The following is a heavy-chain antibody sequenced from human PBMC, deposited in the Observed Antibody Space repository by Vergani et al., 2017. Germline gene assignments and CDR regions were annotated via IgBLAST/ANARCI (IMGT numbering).Heavy chain of an antibody. Sequence: EVQLVESGGGLVQPGRSLRLSCAASGFTFDDYAMPWVRQAPGKGLEWVSGISWNSGSIGYADSVKGRFTISRDNAKNSLYLQMNSLRAEDTALYYCAKDNGGSYSAWFDPWGQGTLVTVSS. CDR2: ISWNSGSI. CDR1: GFTFDDYA. V-gene: IGHV3-9*01. CDR3: AKDNGGSYSAWFDP. D-gene: IGHD1-26*01. J-gene: IGHJ5*02.